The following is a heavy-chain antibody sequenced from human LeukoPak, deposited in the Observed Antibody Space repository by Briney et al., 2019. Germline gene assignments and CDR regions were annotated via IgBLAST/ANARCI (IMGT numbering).Heavy chain of an antibody. CDR2: IDPSGGST. J-gene: IGHJ3*02. V-gene: IGHV1-46*01. CDR1: GYTFTSYY. CDR3: AREGPSAFDI. Sequence: ASVKVSCKASGYTFTSYYMHWVRQAPGQGLERMGIIDPSGGSTSYAQKFQGRVTMTRDTSTSTVYMELSSLRSEDTAVYYCAREGPSAFDIWGQGTMVTVSS.